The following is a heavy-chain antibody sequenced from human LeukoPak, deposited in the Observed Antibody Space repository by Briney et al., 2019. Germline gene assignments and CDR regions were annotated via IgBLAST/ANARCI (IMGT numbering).Heavy chain of an antibody. CDR1: GGTFSSYA. D-gene: IGHD3-22*01. CDR3: ARPRGTDSSGYLY. J-gene: IGHJ4*02. CDR2: IIPIFGTA. V-gene: IGHV1-69*05. Sequence: PVKVSCKASGGTFSSYAISWVRQAPGQGLEWMGGIIPIFGTANYAQKFQGRVTITTDESTSTAYVELSSLRSEDTAVYYCARPRGTDSSGYLYWGQGTLVTVSS.